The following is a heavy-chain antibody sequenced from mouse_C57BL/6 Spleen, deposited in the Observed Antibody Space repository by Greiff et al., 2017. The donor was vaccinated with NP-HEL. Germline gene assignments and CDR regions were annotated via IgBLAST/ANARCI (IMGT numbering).Heavy chain of an antibody. D-gene: IGHD1-1*01. CDR3: ARPRGYYGAMDY. CDR2: INPNNGGT. V-gene: IGHV1-26*01. Sequence: EVQLQQSGPELVKPGAPVKISCKASGYTFTDYYMNWVKQSHGKSLEWIGDINPNNGGTSYNQKFKGKATLTVDKSSSTAYMELRSLTSEDSAVYYCARPRGYYGAMDYWGQGTSVTVSS. CDR1: GYTFTDYY. J-gene: IGHJ4*01.